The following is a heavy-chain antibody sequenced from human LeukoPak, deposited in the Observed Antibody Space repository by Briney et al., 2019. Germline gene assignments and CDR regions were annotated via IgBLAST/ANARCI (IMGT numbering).Heavy chain of an antibody. CDR1: GFTFSSNW. Sequence: PGGSLRLSCAASGFTFSSNWMHWVRHAPGKGLVWVSRINEDGSTTNYADSVKGRSTIFRDNAKNTLYLQMNSLRAEDTAVYYCARDYGDDAFDIWGQGTMVTVSS. D-gene: IGHD4-17*01. V-gene: IGHV3-74*01. CDR3: ARDYGDDAFDI. J-gene: IGHJ3*02. CDR2: INEDGSTT.